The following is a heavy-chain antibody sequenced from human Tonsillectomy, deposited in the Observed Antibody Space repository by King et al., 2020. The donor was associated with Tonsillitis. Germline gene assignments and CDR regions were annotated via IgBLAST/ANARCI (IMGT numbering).Heavy chain of an antibody. Sequence: QLQESGPGLVKPSETLSLTCNVSGASISSYSWSWIRQPPGKELEWIGYIYYSGSTNYNPSLKSRVTISVDTSKNQFSLTLSFVTAADTAVYYCARDRALDYGFDYWGQGTLVTVSS. CDR2: IYYSGST. CDR3: ARDRALDYGFDY. J-gene: IGHJ4*02. V-gene: IGHV4-59*01. D-gene: IGHD4-17*01. CDR1: GASISSYS.